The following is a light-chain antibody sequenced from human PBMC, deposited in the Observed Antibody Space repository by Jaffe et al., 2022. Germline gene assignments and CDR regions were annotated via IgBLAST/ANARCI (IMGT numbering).Light chain of an antibody. J-gene: IGLJ3*02. CDR3: CANVVSSLSWV. CDR2: EDI. CDR1: NSGFESFDL. Sequence: QSALTQPASVSGSPGQSITISCSGANSGFESFDLVSWFQHHPGEAPKLIIYEDIRRPSGVSNRFSGSKSGNTASLTISGLQPEDEGDYYCCANVVSSLSWVFGGGTRVTVL. V-gene: IGLV2-23*01.